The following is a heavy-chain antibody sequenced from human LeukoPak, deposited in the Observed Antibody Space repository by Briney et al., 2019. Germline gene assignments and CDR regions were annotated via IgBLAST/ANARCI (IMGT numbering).Heavy chain of an antibody. Sequence: SCAASGFSFSRYAISWVQQAPGQGVEWMGRIIPIFGIQNYAQKFQGRVTITADKSTSTAYMELSSLRSEDTAVYYCARDPSAAGTSVGSNWFDPWGQGTLVTVSS. J-gene: IGHJ5*02. CDR2: IIPIFGIQ. D-gene: IGHD6-13*01. CDR1: GFSFSRYA. V-gene: IGHV1-69*04. CDR3: ARDPSAAGTSVGSNWFDP.